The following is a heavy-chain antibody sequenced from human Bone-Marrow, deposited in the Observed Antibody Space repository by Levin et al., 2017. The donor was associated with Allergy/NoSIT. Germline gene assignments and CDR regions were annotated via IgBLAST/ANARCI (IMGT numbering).Heavy chain of an antibody. V-gene: IGHV3-15*01. CDR3: STASQEGHWDDACGI. CDR1: GFTFSDAW. Sequence: GGSLRLSCAASGFTFSDAWMTWVRQAPGKGLEWVGRIKSKTAGGTTDYAAPVKGRFTISRDDSKNTVYLQMDSLKTEDTALYHCSTASQEGHWDDACGIWGQGTVVTVSS. J-gene: IGHJ3*02. CDR2: IKSKTAGGTT. D-gene: IGHD7-27*01.